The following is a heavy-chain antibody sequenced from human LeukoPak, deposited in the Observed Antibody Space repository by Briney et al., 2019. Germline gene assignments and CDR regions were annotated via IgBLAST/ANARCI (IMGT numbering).Heavy chain of an antibody. V-gene: IGHV4-30-4*08. Sequence: SQTLSLTCTVSGGSISSGDYYWSWIRQPPGKGLEWIGYIYYSGSTYYNPSLKSRVTISVDTSKNQFSLKLSSVTAADTAVYYCAREGCDFWSGYPNWFDPWGQGTLVTVSS. CDR1: GGSISSGDYY. D-gene: IGHD3-3*01. CDR3: AREGCDFWSGYPNWFDP. J-gene: IGHJ5*02. CDR2: IYYSGST.